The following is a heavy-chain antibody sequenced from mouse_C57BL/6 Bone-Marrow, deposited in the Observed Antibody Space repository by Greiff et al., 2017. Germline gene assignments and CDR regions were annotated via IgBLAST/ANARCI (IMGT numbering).Heavy chain of an antibody. D-gene: IGHD4-1*01. J-gene: IGHJ4*01. CDR1: GYTFTSYW. Sequence: VKLMESGAELVKPGASVKMSCKASGYTFTSYWITWVKQRPGQGLEWIGDIYPGSGSTNYNEKFKSKATLTVDTSSSTAYMQLSSLTSEDSAVYYCARMVDWDQKDYAMDYWGQGTSVTVSS. V-gene: IGHV1-55*01. CDR2: IYPGSGST. CDR3: ARMVDWDQKDYAMDY.